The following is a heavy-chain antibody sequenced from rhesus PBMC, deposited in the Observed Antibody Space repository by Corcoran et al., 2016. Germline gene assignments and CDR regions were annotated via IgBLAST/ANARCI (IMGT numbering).Heavy chain of an antibody. D-gene: IGHD5-12*01. V-gene: IGHV4S7*01. CDR3: ASRGYSYGLDS. J-gene: IGHJ6*01. Sequence: QVQLQESGPGLVKPSETLSLTCAVSGGSISDDYYWSWIRQPPGKGREWIGYIKVNSVSTYDNPALKGRVTISKDASKNQFSRKLSSVTAADTAVYYCASRGYSYGLDSWGQGVVVTVSS. CDR1: GGSISDDYY. CDR2: IKVNSVST.